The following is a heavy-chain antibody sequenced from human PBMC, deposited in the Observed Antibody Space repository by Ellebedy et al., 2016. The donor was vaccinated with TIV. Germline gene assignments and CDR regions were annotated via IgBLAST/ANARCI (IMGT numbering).Heavy chain of an antibody. CDR3: ARQGLGPFDY. J-gene: IGHJ4*02. D-gene: IGHD3-16*01. CDR1: GYSFTSSW. CDR2: IYPGDSDA. Sequence: GESLKISCKGSGYSFTSSWIGWVRQMPGTGLEWIGIIYPGDSDATYSPSFQGQVTISADKSISTAYLQWSSLKASDTAMYYCARQGLGPFDYWGQGTLVTVSS. V-gene: IGHV5-51*01.